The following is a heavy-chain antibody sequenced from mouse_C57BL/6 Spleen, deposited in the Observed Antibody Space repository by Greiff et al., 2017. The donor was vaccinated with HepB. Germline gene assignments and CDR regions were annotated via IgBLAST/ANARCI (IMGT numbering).Heavy chain of an antibody. CDR2: INPYNGDT. CDR1: GYSFTGYF. CDR3: AREDTTVVADAMDY. V-gene: IGHV1-20*01. Sequence: VQLQQSGPELVKPGDSVKISCKASGYSFTGYFMNWVMQSHGKSLEWIGRINPYNGDTFYNQKFKGKATLTVDKSSSTAHMELRSLTSEDSAVYYCAREDTTVVADAMDYWGQGTSVTVSS. D-gene: IGHD1-1*01. J-gene: IGHJ4*01.